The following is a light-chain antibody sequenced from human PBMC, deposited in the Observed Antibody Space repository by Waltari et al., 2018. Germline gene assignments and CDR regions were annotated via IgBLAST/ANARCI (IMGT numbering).Light chain of an antibody. CDR3: QSYDSSQWV. CDR1: SGSIINNY. Sequence: FMLTQPHSVSESPGKTVTISCTRSSGSIINNYVQWCQQRPDSSPTTLIYEDNQRPSEVPDRFAGSIDSSSNSASLTISGLKTEDEADYYCQSYDSSQWVFGGGTKLTVL. V-gene: IGLV6-57*01. J-gene: IGLJ3*02. CDR2: EDN.